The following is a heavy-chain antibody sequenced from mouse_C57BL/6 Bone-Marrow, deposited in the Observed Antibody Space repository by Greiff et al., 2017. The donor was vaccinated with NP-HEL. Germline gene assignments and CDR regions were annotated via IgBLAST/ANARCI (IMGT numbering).Heavy chain of an antibody. V-gene: IGHV1-81*01. Sequence: VKLMESGAELARPGASVKLSCKASGYTFTSYGISWVKQRTGQGLEWIGEIYPRSGNTYYNEKFKGKATLTADKSSSTAYMELRSLTSEDFAVYCCARGGLLRGGGFAYWGQGTLVTVSA. D-gene: IGHD2-3*01. CDR2: IYPRSGNT. CDR3: ARGGLLRGGGFAY. CDR1: GYTFTSYG. J-gene: IGHJ3*01.